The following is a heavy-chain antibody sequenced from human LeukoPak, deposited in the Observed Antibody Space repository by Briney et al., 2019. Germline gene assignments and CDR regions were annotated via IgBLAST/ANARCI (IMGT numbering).Heavy chain of an antibody. Sequence: EASVKVSCKASGGTFSSYAISWVRQAPGQGLEWVGGIISMSDTANYAQKFQDRVTISADSSATTAYLELSSLTSEDTAVYYCARALTFGGLIVPFVPWGQGTLVTVSS. CDR2: IISMSDTA. CDR1: GGTFSSYA. D-gene: IGHD3-16*02. CDR3: ARALTFGGLIVPFVP. V-gene: IGHV1-69*06. J-gene: IGHJ5*02.